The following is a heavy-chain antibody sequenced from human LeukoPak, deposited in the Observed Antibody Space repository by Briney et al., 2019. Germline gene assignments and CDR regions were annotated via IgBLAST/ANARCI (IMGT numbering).Heavy chain of an antibody. Sequence: GESLKISCKGSGYSSTSYWIAWVRQMPGKGLEWMGIIYPGDSDTRYSPSFQGQVTISADKSISTAYLQWNSLKASDTAMYYCARQRTGTPFSAGEYYYYYMDVWGKGTTVTVSS. J-gene: IGHJ6*03. CDR3: ARQRTGTPFSAGEYYYYYMDV. V-gene: IGHV5-51*01. D-gene: IGHD1-1*01. CDR1: GYSSTSYW. CDR2: IYPGDSDT.